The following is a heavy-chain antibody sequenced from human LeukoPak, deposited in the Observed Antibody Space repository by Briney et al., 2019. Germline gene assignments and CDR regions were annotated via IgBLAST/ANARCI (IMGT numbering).Heavy chain of an antibody. CDR3: ASVVTPGYFDY. V-gene: IGHV3-23*01. D-gene: IGHD4-23*01. J-gene: IGHJ4*02. CDR1: GFTFSSYG. CDR2: ITASGDRT. Sequence: GGSLRLSCAASGFTFSSYGMTWVRQAPGKGLEWVSAITASGDRTNYADSVKGRFTISRDNSKNTLYLQMNSLRAEDTAVYYCASVVTPGYFDYWGQGTLVTVSS.